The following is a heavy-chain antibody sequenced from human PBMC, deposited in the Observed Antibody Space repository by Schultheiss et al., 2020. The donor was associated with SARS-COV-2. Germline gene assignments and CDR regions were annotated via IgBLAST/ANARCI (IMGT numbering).Heavy chain of an antibody. CDR1: GGSFSGYY. V-gene: IGHV4-59*12. CDR2: IYYSGST. J-gene: IGHJ4*02. CDR3: ARLAYCGGDCYLPYYFDY. D-gene: IGHD2-21*02. Sequence: SETLSLTCAVYGGSFSGYYWGWIRQPPGKGLEWIGYIYYSGSTNYNPSLKSRVTISVDTSKNQFSLKLSSVTAADTAVYYCARLAYCGGDCYLPYYFDYWGQGTLVTVSS.